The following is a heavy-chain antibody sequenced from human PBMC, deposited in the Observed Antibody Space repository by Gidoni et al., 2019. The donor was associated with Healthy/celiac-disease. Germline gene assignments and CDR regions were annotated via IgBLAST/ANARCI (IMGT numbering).Heavy chain of an antibody. CDR3: ERDQQWLPKTADAFDI. D-gene: IGHD6-19*01. V-gene: IGHV3-66*01. J-gene: IGHJ3*02. CDR1: GFTVRSNY. Sequence: EVQLVESGGGLVQPGGSLRLSCAASGFTVRSNYMSWVRQAPGKGLEWVSVIYSGGSTYYADSVKGRFTISRDNSKNTLYLQMNSLRAEDTAVYYCERDQQWLPKTADAFDIWGQGTMVTVSS. CDR2: IYSGGST.